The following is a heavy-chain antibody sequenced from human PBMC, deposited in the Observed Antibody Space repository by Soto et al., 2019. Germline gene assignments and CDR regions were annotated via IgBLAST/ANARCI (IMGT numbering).Heavy chain of an antibody. CDR2: SSYDGDTK. CDR1: GFTFSAFD. J-gene: IGHJ3*01. CDR3: TRDWSAVIGTPFDL. Sequence: QLQLVESGGGVVQPEKSLRLSCEASGFTFSAFDMHWVRQSPGKGLEWVATSSYDGDTKYYANSVKGRFTISRDNSRNTLDLHMNSLRAEDTAMYHCTRDWSAVIGTPFDLWGQGTMVVVSS. V-gene: IGHV3-30-3*01. D-gene: IGHD6-19*01.